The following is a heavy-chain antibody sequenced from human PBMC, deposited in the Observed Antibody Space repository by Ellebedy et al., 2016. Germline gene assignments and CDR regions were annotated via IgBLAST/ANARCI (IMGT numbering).Heavy chain of an antibody. J-gene: IGHJ5*02. CDR3: ARGRVGVRGWFDP. Sequence: SETLSLXCAVYGGSFSGYYWSWIRQPPGKGLEWIGEINHSGSTNYNPSLKSRVTISVDTSKNQFSLKLSSVTAADTAVYYCARGRVGVRGWFDPWGQGTLVTVSS. CDR1: GGSFSGYY. CDR2: INHSGST. D-gene: IGHD1-26*01. V-gene: IGHV4-34*01.